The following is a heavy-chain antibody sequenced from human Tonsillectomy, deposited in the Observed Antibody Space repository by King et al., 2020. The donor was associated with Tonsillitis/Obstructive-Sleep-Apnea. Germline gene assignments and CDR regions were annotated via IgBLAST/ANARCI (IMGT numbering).Heavy chain of an antibody. CDR3: AKDRGDSLVWYFDL. Sequence: VQLVESGVGLVQPGGSLRLSCAASGFTFSDYAMNWVRQAPGKGLEWVSGIGGGGANADYADSVWGRFTISRDNSKNTLYLQMNSLSAEDTAVYYCAKDRGDSLVWYFDLWGRGTLAT. CDR1: GFTFSDYA. J-gene: IGHJ2*01. D-gene: IGHD2-21*02. V-gene: IGHV3-23*04. CDR2: IGGGGANA.